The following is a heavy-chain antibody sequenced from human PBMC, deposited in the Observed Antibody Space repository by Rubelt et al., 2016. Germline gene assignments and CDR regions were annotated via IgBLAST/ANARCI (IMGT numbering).Heavy chain of an antibody. CDR2: IRYDGSNK. Sequence: LVETGGGVVQPGGSLRLSCAASGFTFSSYGMHWVRQAPGKGLEWVAFIRYDGSNKYYADSVKGRFTISRDNSKNTLYLQMNSLRAEDTAVYYCAKERVQWPQEYYIDYWGQGTLVTVSS. CDR3: AKERVQWPQEYYIDY. CDR1: GFTFSSYG. J-gene: IGHJ4*02. V-gene: IGHV3-30*02. D-gene: IGHD6-19*01.